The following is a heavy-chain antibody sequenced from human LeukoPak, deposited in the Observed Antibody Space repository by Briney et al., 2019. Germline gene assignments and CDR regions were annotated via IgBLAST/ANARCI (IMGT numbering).Heavy chain of an antibody. CDR3: ARTYYDVLTGYSPYHFDY. D-gene: IGHD3-9*01. CDR2: IYYSGST. J-gene: IGHJ4*02. Sequence: PSETLSLTCTVSGGSISSSSYYWGWIRQPPGKGLEWIGSIYYSGSTYYNPSLKSRVTISVDKSKNQFSLKLSSVTAADTAVYYCARTYYDVLTGYSPYHFDYWGQGTLVTVSS. CDR1: GGSISSSSYY. V-gene: IGHV4-39*07.